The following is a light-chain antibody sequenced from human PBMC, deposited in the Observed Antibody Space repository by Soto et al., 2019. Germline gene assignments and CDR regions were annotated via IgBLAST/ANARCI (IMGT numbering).Light chain of an antibody. CDR3: QQYNSYWWT. CDR1: QSISSW. CDR2: DAS. Sequence: DIQMTQSPSTLSASVGDRVTITCRASQSISSWLAWYQQKPGKAPKLLIYDASSLESGVPSRFSGSGSGTEFTLTISRLQPDDFATYDCQQYNSYWWTFGQGTKVEIK. V-gene: IGKV1-5*01. J-gene: IGKJ1*01.